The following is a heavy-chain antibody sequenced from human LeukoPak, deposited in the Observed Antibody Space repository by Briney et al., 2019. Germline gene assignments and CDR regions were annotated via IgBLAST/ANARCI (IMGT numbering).Heavy chain of an antibody. D-gene: IGHD2-2*03. CDR3: AKDPGYCSSTSCYFGYYYYGMDV. J-gene: IGHJ6*02. Sequence: PGRSLRLSCAASGFTFSSYAMSWVRQAPGKGLEWVSAISGSGGSTYYADSVKGRFTISRDNSKNTLYLQMNSLRAEDTAVYYCAKDPGYCSSTSCYFGYYYYGMDVWGQGTTVTVSS. V-gene: IGHV3-23*01. CDR2: ISGSGGST. CDR1: GFTFSSYA.